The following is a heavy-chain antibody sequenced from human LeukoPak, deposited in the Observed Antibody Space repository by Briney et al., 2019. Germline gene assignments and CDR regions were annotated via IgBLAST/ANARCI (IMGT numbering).Heavy chain of an antibody. Sequence: GGSLRLSCAVSGITLSNCGMSWVRQAPGKGLEWVAGISDSGGRTNYADSVKGRFTISRDNAKNSLYLQMNSLRAEDTAVYYCAREAGSDWLDAFDIWGQGTMVTVSS. CDR1: GITLSNCG. CDR2: ISDSGGRT. CDR3: AREAGSDWLDAFDI. V-gene: IGHV3-23*01. J-gene: IGHJ3*02. D-gene: IGHD3-9*01.